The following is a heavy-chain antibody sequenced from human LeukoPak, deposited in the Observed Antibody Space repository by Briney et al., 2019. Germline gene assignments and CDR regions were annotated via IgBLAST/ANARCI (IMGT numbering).Heavy chain of an antibody. Sequence: GGSLRLSCAASGFTFSSYAMSWVRQAPGKGLEWGSGISGSGGSIYYADSVKGRFTISRDNSKNTVYLQMNSLRAEDTAIYYCAKGGDTSGYYRPFFNYWGQGTLVTVSS. V-gene: IGHV3-23*01. CDR3: AKGGDTSGYYRPFFNY. CDR2: ISGSGGSI. CDR1: GFTFSSYA. D-gene: IGHD3-22*01. J-gene: IGHJ4*02.